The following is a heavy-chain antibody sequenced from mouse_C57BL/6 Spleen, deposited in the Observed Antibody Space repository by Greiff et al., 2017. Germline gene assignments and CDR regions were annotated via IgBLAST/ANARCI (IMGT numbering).Heavy chain of an antibody. CDR3: ARSITTVVATPFDY. CDR2: IDPSDSYT. V-gene: IGHV1-59*01. CDR1: GYTFTSYW. J-gene: IGHJ2*01. Sequence: QVQLQQPGAELVRPGTSVKLSCKASGYTFTSYWMHWVKQRPGQGLEWIGVIDPSDSYTNYNQKFKGKATLTVDTSSSTAYMQLSSLTSEDSAVYYCARSITTVVATPFDYWGQGTTLTVSS. D-gene: IGHD1-1*01.